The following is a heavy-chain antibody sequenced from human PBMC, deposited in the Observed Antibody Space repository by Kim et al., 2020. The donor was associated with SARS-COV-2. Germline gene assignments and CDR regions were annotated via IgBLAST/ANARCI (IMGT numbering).Heavy chain of an antibody. J-gene: IGHJ6*02. D-gene: IGHD3-22*01. Sequence: SETLSLTCAVNGGTFNGYYRGWIRQPPGKGMEWIGEINHRGSTNYNPSLKSRVTMSVDTSKDQFSLKLSSVTVAATAGFYFAIITKPYYSYYSCMDGWG. CDR3: AIITKPYYSYYSCMDG. V-gene: IGHV4-34*08. CDR1: GGTFNGYY. CDR2: INHRGST.